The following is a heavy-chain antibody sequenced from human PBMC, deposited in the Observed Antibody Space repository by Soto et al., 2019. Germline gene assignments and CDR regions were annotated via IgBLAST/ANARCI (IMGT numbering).Heavy chain of an antibody. CDR1: GFTFSSNW. CDR2: INTDGSRT. Sequence: GGSLRLSCAASGFTFSSNWMHWVRQAPGKGLVWVSHINTDGSRTNYADSVKGRFTISRDNAKNTLYLQMNSLRAEDTAVYYCARVEVSVAGTSWGQGTLVTVSS. D-gene: IGHD6-19*01. V-gene: IGHV3-74*01. J-gene: IGHJ5*02. CDR3: ARVEVSVAGTS.